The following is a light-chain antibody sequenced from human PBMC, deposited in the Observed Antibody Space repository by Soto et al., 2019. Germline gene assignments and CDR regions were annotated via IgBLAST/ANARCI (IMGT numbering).Light chain of an antibody. CDR1: QAINNY. V-gene: IGKV1-27*01. J-gene: IGKJ3*01. CDR2: AAS. CDR3: QTYNSAPPVT. Sequence: DIQMTQSPSSLSASIGDRVTISCRSSQAINNYLAWYQQKPGKTPKLLIYAASTLQSGVPSRFSGSGSGTDFTLPISSLQPEDVATYFCQTYNSAPPVTFGPGTKVGV.